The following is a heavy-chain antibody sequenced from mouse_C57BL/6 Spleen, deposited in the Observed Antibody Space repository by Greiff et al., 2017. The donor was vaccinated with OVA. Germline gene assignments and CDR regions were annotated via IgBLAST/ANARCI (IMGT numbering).Heavy chain of an antibody. D-gene: IGHD2-4*01. CDR1: GYTFTSYW. CDR3: ARIPYEYDEGFAY. J-gene: IGHJ3*01. CDR2: IDPSDSET. V-gene: IGHV1-52*01. Sequence: QVQLQQPGAELVRPGSSVKLSCKASGYTFTSYWMHWVKQRPIQGLEWIGNIDPSDSETHYNQKFKDKATLTVDKSSSTAYMQLSSLTSEDSAVYYCARIPYEYDEGFAYWGQGTLVTVSA.